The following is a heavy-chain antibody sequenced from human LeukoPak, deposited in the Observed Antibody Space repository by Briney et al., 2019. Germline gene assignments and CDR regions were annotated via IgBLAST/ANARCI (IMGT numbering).Heavy chain of an antibody. CDR1: GVSFSDYY. Sequence: PGGSLRLSCAASGVSFSDYYMAWFRQAPGKGREGVGRITTKPYSYTTHYIASVKGRFTISRDDSNNSLFLRMTSLDSEDTAIDYCSRSSDHHNNDWGQGTLVTVPS. D-gene: IGHD1-1*01. J-gene: IGHJ4*02. CDR3: SRSSDHHNND. V-gene: IGHV3-72*01. CDR2: ITTKPYSYTT.